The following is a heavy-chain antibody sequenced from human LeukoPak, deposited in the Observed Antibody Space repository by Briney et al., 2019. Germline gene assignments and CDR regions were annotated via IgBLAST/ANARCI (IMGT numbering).Heavy chain of an antibody. CDR2: IIPIFGTA. CDR3: ARDPGGLAAHYYYMDV. CDR1: GGTFSSYA. D-gene: IGHD6-13*01. J-gene: IGHJ6*03. Sequence: AASVKVSCKASGGTFSSYAISWVRQAPGQGLEWMGGIIPIFGTANYAQKFQGRVTITADESTSTAYMELSSLRSEDTAVYYCARDPGGLAAHYYYMDVWGKGTTVTVSS. V-gene: IGHV1-69*13.